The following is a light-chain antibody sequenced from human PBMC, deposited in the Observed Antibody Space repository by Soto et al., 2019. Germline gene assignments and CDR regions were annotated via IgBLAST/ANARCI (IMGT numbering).Light chain of an antibody. CDR1: QSVLYSSNNKNY. V-gene: IGKV4-1*01. CDR3: QQYYNTPLT. J-gene: IGKJ4*01. CDR2: WAS. Sequence: DIVMTQSPDSLAVSLGERATINCKSSQSVLYSSNNKNYLAWYQQTPGQPPKLLIYWASTRESGVPDRFSGSGSGTDFNLTISSLQAEDVAVYYCQQYYNTPLTFGGGTKVEIK.